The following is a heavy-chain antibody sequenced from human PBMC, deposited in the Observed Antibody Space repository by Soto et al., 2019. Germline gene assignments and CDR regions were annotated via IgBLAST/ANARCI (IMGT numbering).Heavy chain of an antibody. CDR1: GFTFNNYW. V-gene: IGHV3-74*01. J-gene: IGHJ4*02. CDR3: TRHRIAGSWIGNN. D-gene: IGHD3-10*01. CDR2: IKTDGSSP. Sequence: GSLRLSCAASGFTFNNYWMHWVRQAPGKGLVWVSRIKTDGSSPNYADSVEGRFTISSDNAKNTLYLQMKSLRVEDTAVYYGTRHRIAGSWIGNNWGEGTLVTVSS.